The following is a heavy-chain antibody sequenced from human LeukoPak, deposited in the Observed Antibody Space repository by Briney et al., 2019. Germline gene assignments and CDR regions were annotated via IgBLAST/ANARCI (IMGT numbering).Heavy chain of an antibody. CDR2: ISYDGSNK. D-gene: IGHD1-1*01. J-gene: IGHJ4*02. V-gene: IGHV3-30-3*01. CDR3: ARSGTGDSDY. CDR1: GFTFSSYA. Sequence: GGSLRLSCAASGFTFSSYAMHWVRQAPGKGLEWVAVISYDGSNKYHADSVKGRFTISRDNSKNTLYLQMNSLRAEDTAVYYCARSGTGDSDYWGQGTLVTVSS.